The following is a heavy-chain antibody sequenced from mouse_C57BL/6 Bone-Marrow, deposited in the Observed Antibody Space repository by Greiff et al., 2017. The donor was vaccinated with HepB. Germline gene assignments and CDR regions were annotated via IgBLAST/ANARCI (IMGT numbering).Heavy chain of an antibody. V-gene: IGHV5-17*01. Sequence: EVQRVESGGGLVKPGGSLKLSCAASGFTFSDYGMHWVRQAPEKGLEWVAYISSGSSTIYYADTVKGRFTISRDNAKNTLFLQMTSLRSEDTAMYYCASPYYDYDAWYFDVWGTGTTVTVSS. J-gene: IGHJ1*03. D-gene: IGHD2-4*01. CDR1: GFTFSDYG. CDR3: ASPYYDYDAWYFDV. CDR2: ISSGSSTI.